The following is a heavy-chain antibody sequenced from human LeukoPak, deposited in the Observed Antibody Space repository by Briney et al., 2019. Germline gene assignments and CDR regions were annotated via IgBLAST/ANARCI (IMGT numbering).Heavy chain of an antibody. Sequence: PGGSQRLSCAASGFTFSNDAMSWVRQAPGKGLEWVSTISGSGGSTYYADSVRGRFTISRDNSKNTLYLQMNSLRAEDTAVYYCAKTDLITIFGVVGGYFFDYWGQGTLVTVSS. CDR2: ISGSGGST. J-gene: IGHJ4*02. CDR3: AKTDLITIFGVVGGYFFDY. V-gene: IGHV3-23*01. CDR1: GFTFSNDA. D-gene: IGHD3-3*01.